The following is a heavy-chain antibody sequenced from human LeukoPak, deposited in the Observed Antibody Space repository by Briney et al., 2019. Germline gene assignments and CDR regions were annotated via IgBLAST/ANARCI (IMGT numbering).Heavy chain of an antibody. V-gene: IGHV4-39*01. D-gene: IGHD6-19*01. CDR1: GGSISSSSYY. CDR2: IYYSGST. Sequence: PSETLSLTCTVSGGSISSSSYYWGWIRRPPGKGLEWIGSIYYSGSTYYNPSLKSQLTISVDTSKNQLSLKLSSVTAADTAVYYCARRRSGWYFDYWDQGTLVTVSS. J-gene: IGHJ4*02. CDR3: ARRRSGWYFDY.